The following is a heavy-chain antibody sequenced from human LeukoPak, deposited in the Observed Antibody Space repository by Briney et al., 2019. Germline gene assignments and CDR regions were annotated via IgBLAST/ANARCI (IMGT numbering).Heavy chain of an antibody. V-gene: IGHV3-7*01. CDR3: ARDLPYYDFWSGYCTDWFDP. CDR2: IKQDGSEK. Sequence: GGSLRLSCAASGFTFSSYWMSWVRQAPGKGLEWVANIKQDGSEKYYVDSVKGRFTISRDNAKNSLYLQMNSLRAEDTAVYYCARDLPYYDFWSGYCTDWFDPWGQGTLVTVSS. J-gene: IGHJ5*02. CDR1: GFTFSSYW. D-gene: IGHD3-3*01.